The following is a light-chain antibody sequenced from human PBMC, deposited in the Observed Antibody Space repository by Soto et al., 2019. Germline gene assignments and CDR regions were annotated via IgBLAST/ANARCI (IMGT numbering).Light chain of an antibody. J-gene: IGLJ1*01. CDR1: SSDVGGYDY. CDR2: EVS. V-gene: IGLV2-14*01. Sequence: QSALTQPASVSGSPGQSITISCTGTSSDVGGYDYVSWYQQHPGKAPKLMTYEVSNRPSGVFNRFSGSKSGNTASLTISGLQAEDEADYYCSSYTSSSTSPYVFGTGTKLTVL. CDR3: SSYTSSSTSPYV.